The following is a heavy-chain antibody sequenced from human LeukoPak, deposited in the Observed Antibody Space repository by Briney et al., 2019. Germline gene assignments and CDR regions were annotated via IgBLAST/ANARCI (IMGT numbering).Heavy chain of an antibody. D-gene: IGHD3-22*01. CDR3: ARDHLSYYDSSGYYYGYYYYYYYMDV. V-gene: IGHV4-34*01. J-gene: IGHJ6*03. Sequence: SETLSLTCAVYGGSFSGYYWSWIRQPPGKGLEWIGEINHSGSTNYNPSLKSQVTISVDTSKNQFSLKLSSVTAADTAVYYCARDHLSYYDSSGYYYGYYYYYYYMDVWGKGTTVTISS. CDR2: INHSGST. CDR1: GGSFSGYY.